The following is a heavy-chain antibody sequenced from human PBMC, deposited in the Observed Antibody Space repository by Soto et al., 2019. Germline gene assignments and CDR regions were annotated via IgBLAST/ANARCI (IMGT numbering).Heavy chain of an antibody. CDR1: GFTFGDYA. Sequence: GGSLRLSCTASGFTFGDYAMSWFRQAPGKGLEWVGFIRSKAYGGTTEYAASVKGRFTISRDDSKSIAYLQMNSLKTEDTAVYYCTRDHITMVRGPLIDYWGQGTLVTVSS. D-gene: IGHD3-10*01. CDR3: TRDHITMVRGPLIDY. CDR2: IRSKAYGGTT. V-gene: IGHV3-49*03. J-gene: IGHJ4*02.